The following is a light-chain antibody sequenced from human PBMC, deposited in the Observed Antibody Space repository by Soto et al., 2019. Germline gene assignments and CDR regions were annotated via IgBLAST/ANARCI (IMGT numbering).Light chain of an antibody. V-gene: IGLV1-51*01. CDR1: SSNIGNNY. CDR2: DND. CDR3: ITRDSGLTAGV. Sequence: QSGLTQPPSVSAAPGQKVIISCSGSSSNIGNNYVSWYQHVPGTAPKLLIYDNDKRPSRIPDRFSGSKSGTSATLGITGLQTGDEADYYCITRDSGLTAGVFGGGTKVTVL. J-gene: IGLJ3*02.